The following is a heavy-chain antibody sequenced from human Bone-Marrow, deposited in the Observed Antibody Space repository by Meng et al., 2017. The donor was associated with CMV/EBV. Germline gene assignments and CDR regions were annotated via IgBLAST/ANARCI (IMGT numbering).Heavy chain of an antibody. CDR3: ARGPPAVLRFLEWLDFTWFDS. V-gene: IGHV3-21*01. CDR2: ISHSSTYI. D-gene: IGHD3-3*01. J-gene: IGHJ5*01. Sequence: GGSLKISCASSGLTFSSYTMSGDRQAPGKGLEWVSSISHSSTYIYYADSVEGRFYISRDNARNSLYLEMKTLSSEDTAVYFCARGPPAVLRFLEWLDFTWFDSWGQGTLITVSS. CDR1: GLTFSSYT.